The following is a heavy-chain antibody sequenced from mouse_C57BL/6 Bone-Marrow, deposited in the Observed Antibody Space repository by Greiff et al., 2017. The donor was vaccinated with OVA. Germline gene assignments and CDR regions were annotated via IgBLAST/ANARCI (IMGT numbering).Heavy chain of an antibody. CDR2: IWSGGST. Sequence: QVQLQQSGPGLVQPSQSLSITCTVSGFSLTSYGVHWVRQSPGKGLEWLGVIWSGGSTDYNAAFISRLSISKDNSKSQVFFKMNSLQADDTAIYYCARRRDGSSYSWCAYWGQGTLVTVSA. CDR3: ARRRDGSSYSWCAY. D-gene: IGHD1-1*01. J-gene: IGHJ3*01. V-gene: IGHV2-2*01. CDR1: GFSLTSYG.